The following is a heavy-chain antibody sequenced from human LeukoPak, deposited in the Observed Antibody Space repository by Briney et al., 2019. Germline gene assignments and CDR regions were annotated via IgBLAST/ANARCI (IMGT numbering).Heavy chain of an antibody. CDR3: ARGNYGDYGRSNYFDY. CDR2: INHSGST. J-gene: IGHJ4*02. CDR1: GFTFSSYS. V-gene: IGHV4-34*01. D-gene: IGHD4-17*01. Sequence: GSLRLSCAASGFTFSSYSMNWVRQPPGKGLEWIGEINHSGSTNYNPSLKSRVTISVDTSKNQFSLKLSSVTAADTAVYYCARGNYGDYGRSNYFDYWGQGTLVTVSS.